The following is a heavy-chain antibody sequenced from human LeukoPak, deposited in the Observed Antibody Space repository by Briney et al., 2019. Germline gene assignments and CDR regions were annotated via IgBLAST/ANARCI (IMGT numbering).Heavy chain of an antibody. D-gene: IGHD1-14*01. V-gene: IGHV3-74*01. CDR1: GFTFSSSW. J-gene: IGHJ4*02. CDR3: ARAGYYRFDY. CDR2: INCDASTI. Sequence: GGSLRLSCAASGFTFSSSWMHWVRQAPGKGLVWVSRINCDASTINYADSVKGRFTISRDNAQNTLYLEMNSLRADDTAVYYCARAGYYRFDYWGQGALVTVSS.